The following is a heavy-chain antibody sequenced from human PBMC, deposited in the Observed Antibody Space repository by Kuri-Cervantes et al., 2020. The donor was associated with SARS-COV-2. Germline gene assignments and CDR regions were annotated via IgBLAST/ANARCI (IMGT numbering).Heavy chain of an antibody. CDR3: ASDLTTVTRHHYYYGMDV. CDR2: IIPIFGTA. Sequence: SVKVSCKASGGTFSSYAISWVRQAPGQGPEWMGGIIPIFGTANYAQKFQGRVTITADESTSTAYMELSSLRSEDTAVYYCASDLTTVTRHHYYYGMDVWGQGTTVTV. D-gene: IGHD4-11*01. V-gene: IGHV1-69*13. J-gene: IGHJ6*02. CDR1: GGTFSSYA.